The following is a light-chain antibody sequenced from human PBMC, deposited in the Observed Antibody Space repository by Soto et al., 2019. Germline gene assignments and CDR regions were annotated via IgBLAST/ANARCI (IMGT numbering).Light chain of an antibody. CDR3: LQYDTSPRT. CDR2: GAS. V-gene: IGKV3-20*01. Sequence: EIVLTQSPGTLSLSPGERATLSCRASQSVSSNYLAWYQQKRGQAPRLLIYGASSRATGIPTRLSGSGSGTGFTLIISRLEPEDFEVYYFLQYDTSPRTFGQGTKVEI. J-gene: IGKJ1*01. CDR1: QSVSSNY.